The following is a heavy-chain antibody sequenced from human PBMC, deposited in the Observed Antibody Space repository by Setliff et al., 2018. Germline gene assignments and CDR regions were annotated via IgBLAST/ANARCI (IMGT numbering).Heavy chain of an antibody. V-gene: IGHV1-69*10. D-gene: IGHD3-22*01. CDR2: IIPILGIA. Sequence: ASVKVSCKASGGTFSSYAISWVRQAPGQGLEWMGGIIPILGIANYAQKFQGRVTITADESTSTAYMELSSLRSEDTAVYYCARGYPIVVVTDYYYGMDVWGQGTTVTVSS. CDR1: GGTFSSYA. CDR3: ARGYPIVVVTDYYYGMDV. J-gene: IGHJ6*02.